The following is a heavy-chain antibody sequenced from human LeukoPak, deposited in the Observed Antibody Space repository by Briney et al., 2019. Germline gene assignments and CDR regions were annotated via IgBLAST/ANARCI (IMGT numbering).Heavy chain of an antibody. V-gene: IGHV3-21*01. CDR3: ARDSRITIFGVVIPQGFDY. CDR2: ISSSNNYI. CDR1: GFTFSSYS. J-gene: IGHJ4*02. D-gene: IGHD3-3*01. Sequence: GGSLRLSCAASGFTFSSYSMNWVRQAPGKGLEWVSSISSSNNYIYYADSVQGRFTISRDNAKNSLYLKMNSLRAEDTAVYYWARDSRITIFGVVIPQGFDYWGQGTLVTVSS.